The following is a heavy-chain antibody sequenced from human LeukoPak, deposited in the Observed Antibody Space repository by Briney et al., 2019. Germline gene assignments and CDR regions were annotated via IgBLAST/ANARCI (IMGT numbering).Heavy chain of an antibody. CDR2: INHSGST. CDR1: GGSISSYY. J-gene: IGHJ6*03. D-gene: IGHD3-22*01. V-gene: IGHV4-34*01. Sequence: SETLSLTCTVSGGSISSYYWTWIRQPPGKGLEWIGEINHSGSTNYNPSLKSRVTISVDTSKNHFSLKLSSVTAADTAVYYCARGRMDSNYYYYYYMDVWAKGTTVTVSS. CDR3: ARGRMDSNYYYYYYMDV.